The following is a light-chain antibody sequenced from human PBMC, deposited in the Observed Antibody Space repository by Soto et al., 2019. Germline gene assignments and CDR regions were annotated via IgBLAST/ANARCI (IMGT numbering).Light chain of an antibody. CDR1: SSNIGNNY. Sequence: QSVLTQPPSASGTPGQRVTISCSGTSSNIGNNYVCWYQKVPGTAPRLLIYRNNQRPSGVPDRFSGSKSGTSASLAISGLRSDDEAAYYCAAWDDSLSGVVFGGGTKVTVL. CDR3: AAWDDSLSGVV. J-gene: IGLJ2*01. V-gene: IGLV1-47*01. CDR2: RNN.